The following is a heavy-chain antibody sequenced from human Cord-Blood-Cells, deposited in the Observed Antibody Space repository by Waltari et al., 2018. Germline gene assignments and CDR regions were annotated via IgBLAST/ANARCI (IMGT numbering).Heavy chain of an antibody. CDR2: IIPIFGRA. J-gene: IGHJ4*02. Sequence: QVQLVQSGAEVKKPGSSVKVSCKASGGTFSSYAISWVRQAPGQGLEWMGGIIPIFGRANYAQKFQGSVTITADESTSTADMELSSLRSEDTAVYYCARGGANYDFWSGYYDYWGQGTLVTVSS. CDR1: GGTFSSYA. V-gene: IGHV1-69*01. CDR3: ARGGANYDFWSGYYDY. D-gene: IGHD3-3*01.